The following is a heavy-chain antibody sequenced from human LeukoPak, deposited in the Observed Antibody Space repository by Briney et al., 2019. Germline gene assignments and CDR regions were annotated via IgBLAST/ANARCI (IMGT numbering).Heavy chain of an antibody. D-gene: IGHD1-26*01. V-gene: IGHV4-34*01. CDR2: INHRGRA. Sequence: PSETLSLTCAVYGGSFSAYSWSWIRQPPGKGLEWIGQINHRGRANYSPSLKSRVTISVGTSKNQFSLKVSSVTAADTAVYYCAGVGATVDPWGQGTLVTVSS. CDR1: GGSFSAYS. CDR3: AGVGATVDP. J-gene: IGHJ5*02.